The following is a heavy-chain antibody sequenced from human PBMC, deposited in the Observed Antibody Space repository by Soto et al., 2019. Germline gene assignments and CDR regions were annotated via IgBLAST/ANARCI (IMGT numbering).Heavy chain of an antibody. D-gene: IGHD3-3*01. Sequence: GGSLRLSCAASGFPFSSYAMSWVRQAPGKGLEWVSAISGSGGSTYYADSVKGRFTISRDNSKNTLYLQMNSLRAEDTAVYYCAKDGFYDFWSGARYFQHWGQGTLVTVSS. CDR3: AKDGFYDFWSGARYFQH. V-gene: IGHV3-23*01. CDR2: ISGSGGST. CDR1: GFPFSSYA. J-gene: IGHJ1*01.